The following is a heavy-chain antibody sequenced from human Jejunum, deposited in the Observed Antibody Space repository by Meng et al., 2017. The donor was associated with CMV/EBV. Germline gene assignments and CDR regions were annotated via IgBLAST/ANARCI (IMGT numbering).Heavy chain of an antibody. D-gene: IGHD5-18*01. CDR2: ISSDGSST. CDR3: ARVGYSYAYDY. Sequence: ATSGFAFSTDGMHWVRQAPGKGLVWVSSISSDGSSTSYADSVKGRFTISRDNAKNTLHLQMNSLRAEDTAVYYCARVGYSYAYDYWGQGTLVTVSS. CDR1: GFAFSTDG. J-gene: IGHJ4*02. V-gene: IGHV3-74*01.